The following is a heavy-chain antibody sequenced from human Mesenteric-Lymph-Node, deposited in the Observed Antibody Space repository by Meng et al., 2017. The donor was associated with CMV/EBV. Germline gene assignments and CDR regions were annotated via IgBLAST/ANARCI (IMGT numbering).Heavy chain of an antibody. J-gene: IGHJ3*02. D-gene: IGHD3-10*01. V-gene: IGHV3-23*01. Sequence: GESLKISCSASGFTFSIYSMNWVRQAPGKGLEWVSTITGSSINTYYADSVEGRFTISKDNSKNTLYLQMNSLRADDTAEYYCAKLRWFGDLNSAFEIWGRGTMVTVSS. CDR2: ITGSSINT. CDR1: GFTFSIYS. CDR3: AKLRWFGDLNSAFEI.